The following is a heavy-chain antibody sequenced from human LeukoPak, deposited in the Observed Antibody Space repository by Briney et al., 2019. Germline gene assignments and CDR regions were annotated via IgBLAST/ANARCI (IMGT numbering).Heavy chain of an antibody. CDR2: IIPIFGTA. Sequence: SVKVSCKASGGTFSSYAISWVRQAPGQGLEWMGGIIPIFGTANYAQKFQGRVTITADESTSTAYMELSNLRSEDTAVYYCARDLGPAAPPYYYYYGMDVWGQGTTVTVSS. CDR1: GGTFSSYA. J-gene: IGHJ6*02. D-gene: IGHD2-2*01. CDR3: ARDLGPAAPPYYYYYGMDV. V-gene: IGHV1-69*13.